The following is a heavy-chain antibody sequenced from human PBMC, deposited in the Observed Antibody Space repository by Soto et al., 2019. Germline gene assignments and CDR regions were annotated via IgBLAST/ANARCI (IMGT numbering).Heavy chain of an antibody. CDR1: GFTFSSCA. J-gene: IGHJ4*02. CDR2: ISVTGDT. Sequence: EGQLLESGGGLVQPGGSLRLSCAASGFTFSSCAMNWVRQVPGKGPEWVSHISVTGDTYYADSVKGRFTISRDNSKNTLFLQMNSLRAEDTAGYYCAKSLTMATSFDYWGQGPAVTVSS. V-gene: IGHV3-23*01. CDR3: AKSLTMATSFDY.